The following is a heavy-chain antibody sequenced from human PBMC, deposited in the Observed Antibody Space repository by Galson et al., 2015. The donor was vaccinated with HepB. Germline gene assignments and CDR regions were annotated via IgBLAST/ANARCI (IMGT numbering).Heavy chain of an antibody. J-gene: IGHJ4*02. Sequence: SGAEVKKPGESLKISCKVSGYTLTELSMHWVRQAPGKGLEWMGGFDPEDGETIYAQKFQGRVTMTEDTSTDTAYMELSSLRSEDTAVYYCATRGSYHLDEWELQVPFDYWGQGTLVTVSS. CDR3: ATRGSYHLDEWELQVPFDY. V-gene: IGHV1-24*01. D-gene: IGHD1-26*01. CDR2: FDPEDGET. CDR1: GYTLTELS.